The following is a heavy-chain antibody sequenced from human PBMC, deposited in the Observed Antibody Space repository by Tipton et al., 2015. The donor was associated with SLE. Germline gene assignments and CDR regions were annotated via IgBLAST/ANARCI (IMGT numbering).Heavy chain of an antibody. J-gene: IGHJ4*02. CDR2: INHSGST. Sequence: TLSLTCTVSGGSISSGSYYWSWIRQPPGKGLEWIGEINHSGSTNYNPSLKSRVTMSVATSKTQFSLKLSSLTAADTAVYYCARAIGANYFNLWGQGTLVTVSS. V-gene: IGHV4-39*07. D-gene: IGHD3-16*01. CDR1: GGSISSGSYY. CDR3: ARAIGANYFNL.